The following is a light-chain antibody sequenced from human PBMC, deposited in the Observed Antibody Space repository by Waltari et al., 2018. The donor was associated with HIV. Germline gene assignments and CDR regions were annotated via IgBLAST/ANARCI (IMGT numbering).Light chain of an antibody. V-gene: IGKV3-15*01. CDR3: QQYNNGLT. CDR2: GAS. J-gene: IGKJ4*01. CDR1: QRISGN. Sequence: EIVMTQSPATLSVSPGERATLSCRASQRISGNLAWYQQKPGQAPRLLIYGASSRASGIPAMFSGSGSRTEFPLTISSLQSEDFAIYYCQQYNNGLTFGGGTEVEIK.